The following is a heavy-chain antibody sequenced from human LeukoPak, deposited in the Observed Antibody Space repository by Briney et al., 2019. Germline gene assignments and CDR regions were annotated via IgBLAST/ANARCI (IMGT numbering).Heavy chain of an antibody. CDR2: ILGSGSNT. CDR1: GFTFSSYS. CDR3: AKALTAERLLDY. D-gene: IGHD1-1*01. J-gene: IGHJ4*02. V-gene: IGHV3-23*01. Sequence: GGSLRLSCAASGFTFSSYSMSWVRQAPGKGLEWVSSILGSGSNTYYAGSVKGRFTISRDNFKNTLYLQMNSLRAEDTAVYYCAKALTAERLLDYWGQGTLVTVSS.